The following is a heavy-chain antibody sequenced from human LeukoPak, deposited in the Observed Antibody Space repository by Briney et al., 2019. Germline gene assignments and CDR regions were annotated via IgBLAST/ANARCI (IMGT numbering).Heavy chain of an antibody. Sequence: GASVKVSCKASGYTLTSYGISWVRQASGQGLEGMGWISAYNGNTNYAQKLQGRVTMTTDTSTSTAYMELRSLRSDDTAVYYCARVMVNIAARGYYYMDVWGKGTTVTVSS. J-gene: IGHJ6*03. CDR3: ARVMVNIAARGYYYMDV. CDR2: ISAYNGNT. V-gene: IGHV1-18*01. D-gene: IGHD6-6*01. CDR1: GYTLTSYG.